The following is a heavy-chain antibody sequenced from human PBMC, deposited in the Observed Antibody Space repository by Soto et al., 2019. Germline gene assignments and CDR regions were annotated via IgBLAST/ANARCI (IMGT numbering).Heavy chain of an antibody. J-gene: IGHJ6*02. Sequence: GGSLRLSCAASGFSFSSYSMNWVRQAPGKGLEGVSSISSSSSYIYYADSVKGRFTISRDNTKNSLYLQMNSLRAEDTAVYYCAKFVSGSNYYDYGMDVWGQGTTVTVSS. D-gene: IGHD3-10*01. CDR2: ISSSSSYI. CDR3: AKFVSGSNYYDYGMDV. CDR1: GFSFSSYS. V-gene: IGHV3-21*01.